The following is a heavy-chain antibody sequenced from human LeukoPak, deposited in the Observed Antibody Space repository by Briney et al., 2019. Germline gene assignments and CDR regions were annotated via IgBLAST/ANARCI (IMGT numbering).Heavy chain of an antibody. J-gene: IGHJ4*02. CDR2: IDPNSGGA. D-gene: IGHD3-3*01. V-gene: IGHV1-2*06. CDR1: GYTFTGYY. Sequence: ASVKVSCKASGYTFTGYYMHWVRQAPGQGLEWMGRIDPNSGGANYAEKFQGRVTMTGDTSISTAYMELSRLRSDDTAVYYCAIYDFWSGYYSAIPLDYWGQGTLVTVSS. CDR3: AIYDFWSGYYSAIPLDY.